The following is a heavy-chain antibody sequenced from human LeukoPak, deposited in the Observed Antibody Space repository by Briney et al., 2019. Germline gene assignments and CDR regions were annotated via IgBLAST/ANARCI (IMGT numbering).Heavy chain of an antibody. D-gene: IGHD1-26*01. V-gene: IGHV1-69*13. CDR1: GGTFNNDV. CDR3: TRGYSGIDIYAFDI. J-gene: IGHJ3*02. CDR2: INPMYGRA. Sequence: GASVKVSCKASGGTFNNDVISWVRQAPGQGLEWMGEINPMYGRANYAQKFQGRVTITADESTTTVHINLRSLTREDTAMYFCTRGYSGIDIYAFDIWGLGTMVTVSS.